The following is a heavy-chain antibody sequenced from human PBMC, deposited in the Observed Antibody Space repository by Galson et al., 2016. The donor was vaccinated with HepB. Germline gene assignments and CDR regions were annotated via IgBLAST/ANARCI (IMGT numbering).Heavy chain of an antibody. V-gene: IGHV3-53*01. Sequence: SLRLSCAVSGFDVSATYMNWVRQAPGKGLECISVLHPNGDTYYADSVKGRFTISRDNPQNTVFLQMNSLRAEDTALYYCKGGHYGPYFGQGALVTVSS. J-gene: IGHJ4*02. CDR2: LHPNGDT. D-gene: IGHD4-17*01. CDR1: GFDVSATY. CDR3: KGGHYGPY.